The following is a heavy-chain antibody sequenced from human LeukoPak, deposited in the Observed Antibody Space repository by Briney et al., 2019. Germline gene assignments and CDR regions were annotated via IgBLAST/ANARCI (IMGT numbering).Heavy chain of an antibody. D-gene: IGHD5-24*01. Sequence: ASVKVSCKAFGYTFTSNYMHWERQAPGQGPEGMGVISPSGGSTTYAQKFQGRVTLTRDMSTSTDYLELSSLRSEDTAVYYCARDNSVRDEAWWFNPWGQGALVTVSS. CDR2: ISPSGGST. J-gene: IGHJ5*02. CDR1: GYTFTSNY. V-gene: IGHV1-46*01. CDR3: ARDNSVRDEAWWFNP.